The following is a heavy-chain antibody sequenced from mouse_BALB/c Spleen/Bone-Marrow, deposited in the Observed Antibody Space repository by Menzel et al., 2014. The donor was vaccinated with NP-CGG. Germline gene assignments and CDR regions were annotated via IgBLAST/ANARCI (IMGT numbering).Heavy chain of an antibody. J-gene: IGHJ4*01. V-gene: IGHV1S56*01. D-gene: IGHD4-1*01. CDR2: IYPGDGST. CDR3: ARKENWAYAMDY. Sequence: ESGPELVKPGASVKMSCKASGYTFTSYYIHWVKQRPGQGLEWIGWIYPGDGSTKYNEKFKGKTTLTADKSSSTAYRLLSSLTSEDSAIYFCARKENWAYAMDYWGQGTSVTVSS. CDR1: GYTFTSYY.